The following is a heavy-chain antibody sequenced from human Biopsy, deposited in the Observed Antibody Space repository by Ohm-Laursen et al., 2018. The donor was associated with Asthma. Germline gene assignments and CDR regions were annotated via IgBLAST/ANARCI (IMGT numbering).Heavy chain of an antibody. V-gene: IGHV1-69*01. J-gene: IGHJ6*02. Sequence: SSVKVSCRAPGGTFSNFAISWVRQAPGQGLEWMGGIMTVFGTTNYAQKFQGRVTITADESTSTAYMEVTSLRSEDTAIYYCARCQVGYSSGWSLLLKKIYYSGMDVWGQGTAVTVSS. CDR2: IMTVFGTT. CDR1: GGTFSNFA. CDR3: ARCQVGYSSGWSLLLKKIYYSGMDV. D-gene: IGHD6-19*01.